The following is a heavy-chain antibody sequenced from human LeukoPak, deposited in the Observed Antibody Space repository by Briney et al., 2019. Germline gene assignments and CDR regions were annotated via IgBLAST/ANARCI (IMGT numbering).Heavy chain of an antibody. CDR3: ARGYGSGWYWYFDL. Sequence: PGGSLRLSCAASGFTFSSYWMSWVRQAPGKGLEWVANIKQDGSEKYYVDSVKGRFTISRDNAKNSLYLQMNSLRAEDTAVYYCARGYGSGWYWYFDLWGRGTLVTVSS. J-gene: IGHJ2*01. CDR1: GFTFSSYW. CDR2: IKQDGSEK. V-gene: IGHV3-7*01. D-gene: IGHD6-19*01.